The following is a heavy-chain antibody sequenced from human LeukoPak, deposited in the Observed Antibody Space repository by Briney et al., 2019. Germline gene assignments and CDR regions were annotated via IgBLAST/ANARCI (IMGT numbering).Heavy chain of an antibody. D-gene: IGHD3-22*01. V-gene: IGHV3-30*18. J-gene: IGHJ6*02. Sequence: PGGSLRLSCAASGLTFNHYAMHWVRQAPGEGLEWVAIVSYDGSHKYYSDSVKGRFTISRDNSKNTLYLEMNSLRAEDTAVYYCAKDRHHYDTSGYYYNYYYYGMDVWGQGTTVTVSS. CDR1: GLTFNHYA. CDR2: VSYDGSHK. CDR3: AKDRHHYDTSGYYYNYYYYGMDV.